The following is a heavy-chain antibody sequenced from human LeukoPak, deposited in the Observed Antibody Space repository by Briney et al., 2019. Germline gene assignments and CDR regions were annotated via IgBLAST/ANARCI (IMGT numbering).Heavy chain of an antibody. CDR1: GGSFSGYY. CDR3: ARGVVELVIYDY. D-gene: IGHD2-21*01. J-gene: IGHJ4*02. V-gene: IGHV4-34*01. Sequence: PSETLSLTCAVYGGSFSGYYWSWIRQPPGKGLEWIGEINHSGSTNYNPSLKSRVTISVDTSKNQFSLKLSSATAADTAVYYCARGVVELVIYDYWGQGTLVTVSS. CDR2: INHSGST.